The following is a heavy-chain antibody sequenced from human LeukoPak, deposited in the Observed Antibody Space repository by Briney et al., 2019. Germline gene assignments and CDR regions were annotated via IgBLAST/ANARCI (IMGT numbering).Heavy chain of an antibody. J-gene: IGHJ2*01. V-gene: IGHV3-21*06. D-gene: IGHD1-26*01. CDR3: ARVVGAGYFDL. Sequence: GGSLRLSCAASGFTFSTYNMNWVRQAPGKGLEWVSSISSTGSYIYYADSVKGRFTISRDNAKNSLYLQMNSLRAEDTAVYYCARVVGAGYFDLWGRGTLVTVSS. CDR1: GFTFSTYN. CDR2: ISSTGSYI.